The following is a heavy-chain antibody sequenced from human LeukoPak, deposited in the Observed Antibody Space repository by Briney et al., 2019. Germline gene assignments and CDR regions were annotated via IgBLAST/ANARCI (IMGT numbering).Heavy chain of an antibody. D-gene: IGHD3-22*01. CDR2: ISGSGGNT. CDR3: AKASNYYDSSGYYHFDY. CDR1: GFTFSNYA. J-gene: IGHJ4*02. Sequence: SGGSLRLSCAVSGFTFSNYATNWVRQAPGKGLEWVSGISGSGGNTYYADSVKGRFTISRDNSRNTLYLEMNSLRAEDTAVFYCAKASNYYDSSGYYHFDYWGQGTLVTVSS. V-gene: IGHV3-23*01.